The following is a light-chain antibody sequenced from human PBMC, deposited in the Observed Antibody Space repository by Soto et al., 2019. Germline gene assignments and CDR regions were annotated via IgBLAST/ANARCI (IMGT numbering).Light chain of an antibody. CDR3: QQYGSSPWT. CDR1: QSVSNSY. CDR2: GAS. Sequence: EMVLTQSPGTLSLSPGERATLSCRASQSVSNSYLAWYQQKPGRAPRLLIYGASSRASGIPDRFSGSGSGTDFTLTISRLEPEDFAVYYCQQYGSSPWTFGQGTNVEIK. J-gene: IGKJ1*01. V-gene: IGKV3-20*01.